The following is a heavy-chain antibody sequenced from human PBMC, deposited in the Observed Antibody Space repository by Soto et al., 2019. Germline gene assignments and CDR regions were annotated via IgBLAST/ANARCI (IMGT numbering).Heavy chain of an antibody. CDR3: AKDRGELYYYYGMDV. Sequence: GGSLRLSCAASGFTFSSYGMHWVRQAPGKGLEWVAVIWYDGSNKYYADSVKGRFTISRDNSKNTLCLQMNSLRAEDTAGYYCAKDRGELYYYYGMDVWGQGTTVTVSS. CDR1: GFTFSSYG. J-gene: IGHJ6*02. D-gene: IGHD3-10*01. CDR2: IWYDGSNK. V-gene: IGHV3-30*02.